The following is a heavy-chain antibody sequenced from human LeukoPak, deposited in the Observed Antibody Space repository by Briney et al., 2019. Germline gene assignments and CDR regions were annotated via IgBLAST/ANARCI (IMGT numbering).Heavy chain of an antibody. CDR1: GASIISGNYF. Sequence: SETLSLTCTVSGASIISGNYFWGWVREPPGKRLEWIGSWHHSGITDYNPSLKSRVTIVADTSKNQFSLKLASVAAADSAVYFCARQYEFWGQGTLVTVSS. D-gene: IGHD3-10*01. V-gene: IGHV4-39*01. CDR3: ARQYEF. J-gene: IGHJ4*02. CDR2: WHHSGIT.